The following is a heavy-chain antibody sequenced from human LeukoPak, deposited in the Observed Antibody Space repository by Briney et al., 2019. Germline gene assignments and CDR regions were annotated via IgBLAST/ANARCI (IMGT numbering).Heavy chain of an antibody. J-gene: IGHJ4*02. CDR1: GFTFSSYG. Sequence: GRSLRLSCAASGFTFSSYGMHWVRQAPGKGLEWVAVIWYDGSNKYYADSVKGRFTISRDNSKNTLYLQMNSLRAEDTAVYYCAKEHEEYGSGVFDYWGQGTLVTVSS. CDR2: IWYDGSNK. D-gene: IGHD3-10*01. CDR3: AKEHEEYGSGVFDY. V-gene: IGHV3-33*06.